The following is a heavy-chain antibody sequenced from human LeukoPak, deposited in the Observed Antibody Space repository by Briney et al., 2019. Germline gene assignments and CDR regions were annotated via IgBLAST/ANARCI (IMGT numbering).Heavy chain of an antibody. J-gene: IGHJ6*04. V-gene: IGHV4-34*01. Sequence: PSETLSLTCAVYGGSFSGYYWSWIRQPPGKGLEWIGEINHSGSTNYSPSLKSRVTISVDTSKNQFSLKLSSVTAADTAVYYCARVGWFGKGYYYGMDVWGKGTTVTVSS. CDR1: GGSFSGYY. D-gene: IGHD3-10*01. CDR3: ARVGWFGKGYYYGMDV. CDR2: INHSGST.